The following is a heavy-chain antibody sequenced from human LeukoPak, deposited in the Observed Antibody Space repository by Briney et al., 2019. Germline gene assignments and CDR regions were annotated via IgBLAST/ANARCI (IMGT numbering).Heavy chain of an antibody. J-gene: IGHJ4*02. D-gene: IGHD2-2*01. CDR3: ARSTIPAATNFDY. V-gene: IGHV4-31*03. CDR2: IYYSGGT. Sequence: TLSLTCTVSGGSISGGGYYWSWIRQHPGKGLEWIGYIYYSGGTYYNPSLKSRVTISVDTSKNQFSLKLSSVTAADTAVYYCARSTIPAATNFDYWGQGTLVTVSS. CDR1: GGSISGGGYY.